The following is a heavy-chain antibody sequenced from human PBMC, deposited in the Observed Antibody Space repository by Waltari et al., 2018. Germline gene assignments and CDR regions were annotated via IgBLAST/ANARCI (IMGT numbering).Heavy chain of an antibody. D-gene: IGHD2-2*01. CDR3: ARPGSSSPYYWFNP. CDR2: IYHDGTT. CDR1: GGAISGSGYY. V-gene: IGHV4-39*02. J-gene: IGHJ5*02. Sequence: QLQLQESGPGLVEPSGTLSLTCTVSGGAISGSGYYWGWLRQPPGKGLEWIASIYHDGTTYYTPSLKGRVTISVDIFNNSFSLKVNSVTAADTAIYYCARPGSSSPYYWFNPWGRGTLVTVSS.